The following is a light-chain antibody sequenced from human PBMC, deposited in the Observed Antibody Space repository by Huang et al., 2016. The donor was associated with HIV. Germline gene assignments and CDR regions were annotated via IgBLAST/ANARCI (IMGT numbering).Light chain of an antibody. CDR2: SAS. CDR3: QQTYRTPYT. V-gene: IGKV1-39*01. CDR1: QNINTF. Sequence: DIQMTQSPSSLSTFVGDRVTITCRASQNINTFLHWYQEQPGKAPRRLIYSASSLEHVVPSRFSVSASGTEFTLTVSSVQPDDSATYYCQQTYRTPYTFGQGTKLDI. J-gene: IGKJ2*01.